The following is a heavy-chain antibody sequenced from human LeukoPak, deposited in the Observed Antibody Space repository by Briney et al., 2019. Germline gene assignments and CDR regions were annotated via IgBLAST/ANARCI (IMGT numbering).Heavy chain of an antibody. CDR1: GGSISSSSSY. CDR2: IYYSGST. CDR3: ARLISGYYDSSGYPHD. D-gene: IGHD3-22*01. V-gene: IGHV4-39*01. Sequence: SETLSLTCTVSGGSISSSSSYWGWIRQPPGKGLEWIGSIYYSGSTYYNPSLESRVTISVDTSKNQFSLKLSSVTAADTAVYYCARLISGYYDSSGYPHDWGQGTLVTVSS. J-gene: IGHJ4*02.